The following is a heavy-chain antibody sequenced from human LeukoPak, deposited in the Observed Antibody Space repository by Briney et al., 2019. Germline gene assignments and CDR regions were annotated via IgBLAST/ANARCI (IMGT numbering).Heavy chain of an antibody. J-gene: IGHJ6*03. CDR2: IYTSGST. D-gene: IGHD5-18*01. CDR3: ARGFGYGYYYYYYMDV. V-gene: IGHV4-61*02. CDR1: GGSISSGSYY. Sequence: SQTLSLTCTVSGGSISSGSYYWSWIRQPAGKGLEWIGRIYTSGSTNYNPSLKSRVTISVDTSKNQFSLKLSSVTAADTAVYYCARGFGYGYYYYYYMDVWGKGTTVTISS.